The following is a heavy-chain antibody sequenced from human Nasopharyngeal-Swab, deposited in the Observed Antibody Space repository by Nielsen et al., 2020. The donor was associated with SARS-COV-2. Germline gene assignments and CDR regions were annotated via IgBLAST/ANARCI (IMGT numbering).Heavy chain of an antibody. CDR3: AKVASAGIDH. CDR2: IGYDGSSK. Sequence: GSLRLSCVASGFSFSSYGMHWVRQAPGKGLEWVAIIGYDGSSKYHADSVQGRFTISRDNSKNTLYLQMNSLRPEGTAVYYCAKVASAGIDHWGQGALVTVSS. D-gene: IGHD6-13*01. CDR1: GFSFSSYG. J-gene: IGHJ4*02. V-gene: IGHV3-30*02.